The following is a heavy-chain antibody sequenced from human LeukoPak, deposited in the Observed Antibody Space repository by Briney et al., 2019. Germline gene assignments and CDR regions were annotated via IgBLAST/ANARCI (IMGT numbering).Heavy chain of an antibody. CDR3: ARLQRDGRYYFDY. V-gene: IGHV4-39*07. CDR2: IYYSGST. J-gene: IGHJ4*02. Sequence: SETLSLTCTVSGGSISSSSYYWGWIRQPPGKGLEWIGSIYYSGSTYYNPSLRSRVTISVDTSKNQFSLKLSSVTAADTAMYYCARLQRDGRYYFDYWGQGTLVTVSS. D-gene: IGHD2-21*02. CDR1: GGSISSSSYY.